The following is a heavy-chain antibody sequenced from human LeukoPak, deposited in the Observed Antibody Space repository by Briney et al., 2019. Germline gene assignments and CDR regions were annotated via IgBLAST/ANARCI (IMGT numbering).Heavy chain of an antibody. CDR3: ARLPIRSYYYYGMDV. CDR1: GGSISSYY. CDR2: IYYSGST. J-gene: IGHJ6*02. Sequence: SETLPLTFTVSGGSISSYYWSWIRQPPGKGLEWIGYIYYSGSTNYNPSLKSRVTISVDTSKNQFSLKLSSVTAADTAVYYCARLPIRSYYYYGMDVWGQGTTVTVSS. V-gene: IGHV4-59*08.